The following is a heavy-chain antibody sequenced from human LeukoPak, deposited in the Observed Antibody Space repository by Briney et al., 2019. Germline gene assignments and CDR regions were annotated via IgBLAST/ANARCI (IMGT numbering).Heavy chain of an antibody. Sequence: SETLSLTCTVSGGSISSYYWSWIRQPPGKGLEWIGYIYYSGSTNYNPSLKSRVTISVDTSKNQFSLKLSSVTAADTAVYYCARYRRNLGARYFDYWGQGTLVTVSS. CDR2: IYYSGST. CDR1: GGSISSYY. J-gene: IGHJ4*02. CDR3: ARYRRNLGARYFDY. D-gene: IGHD1-26*01. V-gene: IGHV4-59*01.